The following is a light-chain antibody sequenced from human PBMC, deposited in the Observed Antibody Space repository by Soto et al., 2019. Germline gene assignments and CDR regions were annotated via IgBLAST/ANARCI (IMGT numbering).Light chain of an antibody. Sequence: QSALTQPASVSESPGQSITISCTGTSSDVAAYNYVSWYQQHPGKAPKLMIYDVTNRPSGVSNRFSGSKSGNTASLTISGLQAEDEADYYCNSYTTSSTLVFGGGTKLTVL. CDR1: SSDVAAYNY. V-gene: IGLV2-14*01. CDR3: NSYTTSSTLV. J-gene: IGLJ2*01. CDR2: DVT.